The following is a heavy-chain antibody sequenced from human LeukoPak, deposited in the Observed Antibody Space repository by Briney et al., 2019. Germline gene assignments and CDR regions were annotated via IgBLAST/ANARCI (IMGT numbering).Heavy chain of an antibody. D-gene: IGHD3-10*01. Sequence: ASVKVSCKASGYTFTGYYTHWVRQAPGQGLEWMGWINPNSGGTNYAQKFQGRVTMTRDTSISTAYMELSRLRSDDTAVYYCARGHITMVRGVPRAVGYWGQGTLVTVSS. J-gene: IGHJ4*02. CDR1: GYTFTGYY. CDR3: ARGHITMVRGVPRAVGY. CDR2: INPNSGGT. V-gene: IGHV1-2*02.